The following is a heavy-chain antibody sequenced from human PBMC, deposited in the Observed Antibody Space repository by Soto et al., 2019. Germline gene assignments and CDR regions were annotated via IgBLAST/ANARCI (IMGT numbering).Heavy chain of an antibody. CDR3: AKDAEPYYDFWSGYYMGAFDI. CDR2: ISGSGGST. Sequence: EVQLLESGGGLVQPGGSLRLSCAASGFTFSSYAMSWVPQAPGKGLEWVSAISGSGGSTYYADSVKGRFTISRDNSKNTLYLQMNSLRAEDTAVYYCAKDAEPYYDFWSGYYMGAFDIWGQGTMVTVSS. V-gene: IGHV3-23*01. D-gene: IGHD3-3*01. CDR1: GFTFSSYA. J-gene: IGHJ3*02.